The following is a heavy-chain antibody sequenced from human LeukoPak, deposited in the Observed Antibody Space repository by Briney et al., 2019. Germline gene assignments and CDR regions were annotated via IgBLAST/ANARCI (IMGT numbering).Heavy chain of an antibody. V-gene: IGHV3-74*01. J-gene: IGHJ4*02. Sequence: PGRSLRLSCAASGFTFSTSWMHWVRQAPGKGLVWVSRINGDGSTTNYADSVKGRFTISRDNAENALYLQMNSLRAEDTAVYYCASLASGANSWISFWGQGTLVTVSS. D-gene: IGHD4/OR15-4a*01. CDR2: INGDGSTT. CDR1: GFTFSTSW. CDR3: ASLASGANSWISF.